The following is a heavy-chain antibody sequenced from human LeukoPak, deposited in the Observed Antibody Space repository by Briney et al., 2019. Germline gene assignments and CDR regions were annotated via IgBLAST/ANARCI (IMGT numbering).Heavy chain of an antibody. D-gene: IGHD3-10*01. CDR2: IYHSGST. V-gene: IGHV4-39*07. CDR3: ARGGGFTTVLLWFGELLYRLNAFDY. J-gene: IGHJ4*02. CDR1: GGSISSSSYY. Sequence: SETLSLTCTVSGGSISSSSYYWGWIRQPPGKGLEWIGSIYHSGSTCYNPSLKSRVTISVDTSKNQFSLKLSSVTAADTAVYYCARGGGFTTVLLWFGELLYRLNAFDYWGQGTLVTVSS.